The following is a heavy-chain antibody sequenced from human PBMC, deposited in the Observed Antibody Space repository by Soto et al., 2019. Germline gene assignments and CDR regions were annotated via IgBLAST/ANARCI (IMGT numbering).Heavy chain of an antibody. CDR3: ARDPDNSANYYYGMDV. D-gene: IGHD2-21*01. V-gene: IGHV1-69*13. CDR1: GGTFSSYA. CDR2: IIPIFGTA. Sequence: ASVKVSCKASGGTFSSYAISWVRQAPGQGLEWMGGIIPIFGTANYAQKFQGRVTITADESTSTAYMELSSLRSEDTAVYYCARDPDNSANYYYGMDVWGQGTTVTVSS. J-gene: IGHJ6*02.